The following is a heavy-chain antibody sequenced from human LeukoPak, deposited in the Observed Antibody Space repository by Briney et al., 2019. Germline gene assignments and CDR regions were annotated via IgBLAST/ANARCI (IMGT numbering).Heavy chain of an antibody. Sequence: GGSLRLSCAASEFTFSSYTINWVRQAPGKGLEWVSSISSTSTYISYADSAKGRFTISRDNAKNSLYLQMNSLRAEDTAVYYCARGGGNFDYWGQGTLVTVSS. CDR2: ISSTSTYI. CDR3: ARGGGNFDY. V-gene: IGHV3-21*01. CDR1: EFTFSSYT. D-gene: IGHD2-15*01. J-gene: IGHJ4*02.